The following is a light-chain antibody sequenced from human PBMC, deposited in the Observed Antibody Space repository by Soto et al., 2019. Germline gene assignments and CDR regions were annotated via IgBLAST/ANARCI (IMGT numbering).Light chain of an antibody. Sequence: DIRMTQSPSSVSASVGDRVTITCRASHVISSWLAWYQQKPGKAPKLLIYAASRLQSGVPSRFSGSESGADFSLTISSLQPEDVATYYCQQTNDFPYTFVQGTKLEIK. CDR1: HVISSW. V-gene: IGKV1-12*01. CDR2: AAS. J-gene: IGKJ2*01. CDR3: QQTNDFPYT.